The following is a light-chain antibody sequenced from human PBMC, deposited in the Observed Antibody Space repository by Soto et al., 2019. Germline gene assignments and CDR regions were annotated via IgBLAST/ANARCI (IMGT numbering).Light chain of an antibody. CDR3: SSHTSSSTSYV. CDR1: SSDVGGYNY. J-gene: IGLJ1*01. CDR2: DVS. V-gene: IGLV2-14*01. Sequence: QSVLTQPASVSGSPGQSITISCTGTSSDVGGYNYVSWYQQHPGKAPKLMIYDVSNRPSGVSNRFSGSKSGNTASLTISGLQAEDEADCYCSSHTSSSTSYVFGTGTKLTVL.